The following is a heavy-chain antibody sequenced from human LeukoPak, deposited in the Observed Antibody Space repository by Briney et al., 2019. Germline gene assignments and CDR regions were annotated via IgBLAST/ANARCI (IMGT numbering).Heavy chain of an antibody. V-gene: IGHV3-23*01. D-gene: IGHD3-10*01. CDR2: ISGSGGST. CDR3: ASAASGGLFNALDY. J-gene: IGHJ4*02. CDR1: GFTFSSYA. Sequence: PGGSLRLSCAASGFTFSSYAMGWVRQAPGKGLEWVSAISGSGGSTYYADSVKGRFTISRDNSKNTLYLQMNSLRAEDTAVYYCASAASGGLFNALDYWGQGTLVTVSS.